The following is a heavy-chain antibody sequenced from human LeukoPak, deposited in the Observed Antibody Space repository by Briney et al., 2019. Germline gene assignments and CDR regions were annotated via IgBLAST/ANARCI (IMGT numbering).Heavy chain of an antibody. CDR3: ARDSSYDIGAFDI. Sequence: ASVKVSCKVSGYTLTELSMHWVRQAPGQGLEWMGIINPSGGSTSYAQKFQGRVTMTRDTSTSTVYMELSSLRSEDTAVYYCARDSSYDIGAFDIWGQGTMVTVSS. CDR1: GYTLTELS. J-gene: IGHJ3*02. V-gene: IGHV1-46*01. D-gene: IGHD3-22*01. CDR2: INPSGGST.